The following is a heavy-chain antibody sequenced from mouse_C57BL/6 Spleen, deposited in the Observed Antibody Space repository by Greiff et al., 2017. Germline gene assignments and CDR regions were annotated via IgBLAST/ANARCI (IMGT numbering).Heavy chain of an antibody. Sequence: QVQLQQSGAELARPGASVKMSCKASGYTFTSYTMHWVKQRPGQGLEWIGYINPSSGYTKYNQKFKDKATLTADKSSSTAYMQLSSLTSEDSAVXYCARLDYDYWYFDVWGTGTTVTVSS. CDR1: GYTFTSYT. CDR3: ARLDYDYWYFDV. CDR2: INPSSGYT. V-gene: IGHV1-4*01. J-gene: IGHJ1*03. D-gene: IGHD2-4*01.